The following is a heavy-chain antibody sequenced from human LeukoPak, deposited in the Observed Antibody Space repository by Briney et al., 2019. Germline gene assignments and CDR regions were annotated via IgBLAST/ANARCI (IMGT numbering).Heavy chain of an antibody. D-gene: IGHD6-19*01. CDR3: GGGWYFFDY. CDR2: ISYDGNNK. J-gene: IGHJ4*02. Sequence: PGGSLRLSCAASGFTFNSYEMNWVRQAPGKGLEWVAVISYDGNNKYYADSVKGRFSISRDNSKSTLYLQMNSLRAEDTAVYYCGGGWYFFDYWGQGTLVTVSS. V-gene: IGHV3-30*03. CDR1: GFTFNSYE.